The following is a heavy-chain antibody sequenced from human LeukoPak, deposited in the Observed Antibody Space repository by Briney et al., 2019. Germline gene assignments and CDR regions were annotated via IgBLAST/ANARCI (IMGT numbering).Heavy chain of an antibody. CDR2: ISGNSDST. V-gene: IGHV3-23*01. J-gene: IGHJ4*02. CDR3: ARGPSGYHNT. Sequence: GGTLRLSCEASGFTFSSYGMSWVRQAPGKGLEWVSAISGNSDSTYYADSVKGRFTISRDNSKNTLYLQMNSLRAEDTAVYYCARGPSGYHNTGGQGTLVTVSS. CDR1: GFTFSSYG. D-gene: IGHD5-12*01.